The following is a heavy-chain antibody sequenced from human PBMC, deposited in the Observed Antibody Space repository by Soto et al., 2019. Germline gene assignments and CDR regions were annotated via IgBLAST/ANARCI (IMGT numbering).Heavy chain of an antibody. CDR2: IYYSGST. Sequence: PSETLSLTCTVSGGSISSYYWSWIRQPPGKGLEWIGYIYYSGSTNYNPSLKSRLTISVDTSKNQFSLKLSSVTAADTAVYYCERRYGGTLDYWGQGTLVTVSS. J-gene: IGHJ4*02. D-gene: IGHD4-17*01. CDR1: GGSISSYY. CDR3: ERRYGGTLDY. V-gene: IGHV4-59*08.